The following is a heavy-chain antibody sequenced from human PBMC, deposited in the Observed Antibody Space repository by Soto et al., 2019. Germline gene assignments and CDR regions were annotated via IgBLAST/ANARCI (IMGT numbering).Heavy chain of an antibody. V-gene: IGHV3-30*18. D-gene: IGHD2-2*01. Sequence: GGSLRLSCAASGITFSSYGMHWVRQAPGKGLEWVAVISYDGNNKYYADSVKGRFTISRDNSKNTLYLQINSLRTEDTAVYYCAKDLGYCSSTTCYRMDLWGQGTTVTVSS. CDR1: GITFSSYG. CDR3: AKDLGYCSSTTCYRMDL. CDR2: ISYDGNNK. J-gene: IGHJ6*02.